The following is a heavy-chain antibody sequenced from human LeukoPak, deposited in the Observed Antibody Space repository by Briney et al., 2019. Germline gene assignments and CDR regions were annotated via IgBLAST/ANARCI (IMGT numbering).Heavy chain of an antibody. J-gene: IGHJ4*02. V-gene: IGHV3-21*01. CDR1: GFTFSSYS. D-gene: IGHD4-17*01. CDR2: ISSSSSYI. CDR3: AKDYGDYPAGDY. Sequence: PGGSLRLSCAASGFTFSSYSMNWVRQAPGKGLEWVSSISSSSSYIYYADSVKGRFTISRDNSKNTLYLQMNSLRAEDTAVYYCAKDYGDYPAGDYWGQGTLVTVSS.